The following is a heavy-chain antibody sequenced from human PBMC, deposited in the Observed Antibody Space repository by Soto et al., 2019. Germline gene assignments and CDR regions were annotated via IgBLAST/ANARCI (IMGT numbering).Heavy chain of an antibody. V-gene: IGHV1-58*02. CDR2: IVVGSGNT. CDR1: GFTFTSSA. CDR3: ATYYYGSGSYSADAFDI. Sequence: QMQLVQSGPEVKKPGTSVKVSCKASGFTFTSSAMQWVRQARGQRLEWIGWIVVGSGNTNYAQKFQERVTITRDMSTSTAYMELSSLRSEDTAVYYCATYYYGSGSYSADAFDIWGQGTMVTVSS. J-gene: IGHJ3*02. D-gene: IGHD3-10*01.